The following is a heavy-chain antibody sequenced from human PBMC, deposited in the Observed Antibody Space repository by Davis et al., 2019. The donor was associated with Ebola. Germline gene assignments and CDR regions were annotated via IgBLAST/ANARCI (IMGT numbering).Heavy chain of an antibody. J-gene: IGHJ4*02. Sequence: AASVKVSCKASGYTFTSYGISWVRQAPGQGLEWMGIINPSGGSTSYAQKFQGRVTMTRDTSTSTVYMELSSLRSEDTAVYYCARDFISSLDYWGQGTLVTVSS. D-gene: IGHD6-13*01. CDR3: ARDFISSLDY. CDR2: INPSGGST. CDR1: GYTFTSYG. V-gene: IGHV1-46*01.